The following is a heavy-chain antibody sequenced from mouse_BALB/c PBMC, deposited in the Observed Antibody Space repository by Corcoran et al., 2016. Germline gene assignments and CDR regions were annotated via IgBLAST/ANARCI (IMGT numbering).Heavy chain of an antibody. J-gene: IGHJ4*01. CDR2: INTYTGEP. CDR1: GYTFTNYG. V-gene: IGHV9-3-1*01. Sequence: QIQLVQSGPELKKPGETVKISCKASGYTFTNYGMNWVKQAPGKGLKWMGWINTYTGEPTYADDFKGRFAFSLETSASTAYLQINNLKNEDTATYFCARGGLGYAGAMDYWGQGISVTVSS. D-gene: IGHD2-2*01. CDR3: ARGGLGYAGAMDY.